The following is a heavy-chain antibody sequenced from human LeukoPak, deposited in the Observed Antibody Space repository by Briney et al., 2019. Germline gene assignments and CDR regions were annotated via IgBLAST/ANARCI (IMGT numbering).Heavy chain of an antibody. CDR3: AKVSVRYQLVYFDY. Sequence: GGSLRLSCAASGFTFDDYAMHWVRQAPGKGLEWVSGISWNSGSIGYADSVKGRFTISRDNAKNSLYLQMNSLRAEDTALYYCAKVSVRYQLVYFDYWGQGTLVTVSS. CDR2: ISWNSGSI. J-gene: IGHJ4*02. CDR1: GFTFDDYA. V-gene: IGHV3-9*01. D-gene: IGHD2-2*01.